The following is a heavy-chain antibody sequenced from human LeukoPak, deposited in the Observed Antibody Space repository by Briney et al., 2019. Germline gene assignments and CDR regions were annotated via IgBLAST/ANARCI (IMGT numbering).Heavy chain of an antibody. CDR3: ARDQGQNYDILTGYYYYYYGMDV. CDR1: GFTFSSYS. V-gene: IGHV3-21*01. CDR2: ISSSSSYI. D-gene: IGHD3-9*01. Sequence: GGSLRLSCAASGFTFSSYSMNWVRQAPGKGLEWVSSISSSSSYIYYADSVKGRFTISRDNAKNSLYLQMNSLRAEDTAVYYCARDQGQNYDILTGYYYYYYGMDVWGQGTTVTVSS. J-gene: IGHJ6*02.